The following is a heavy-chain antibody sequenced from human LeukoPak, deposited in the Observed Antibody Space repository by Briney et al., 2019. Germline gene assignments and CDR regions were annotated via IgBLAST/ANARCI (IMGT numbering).Heavy chain of an antibody. Sequence: SETLSLTCTVSGGSISSYYWSWIRQPPVKGLEWIGYIYYSGSTNYNPSLKSRVTISVDTSKNQFSLKLSSVTAADTAVYYCARDQGYSYGYPYHYYYGMDVWGQGTTVTVSS. V-gene: IGHV4-59*01. D-gene: IGHD5-18*01. CDR3: ARDQGYSYGYPYHYYYGMDV. CDR1: GGSISSYY. CDR2: IYYSGST. J-gene: IGHJ6*02.